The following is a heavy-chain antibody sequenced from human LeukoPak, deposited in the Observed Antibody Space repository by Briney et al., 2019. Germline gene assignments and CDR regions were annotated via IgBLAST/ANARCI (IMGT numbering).Heavy chain of an antibody. CDR3: ARGVPKTSYYYYYMDV. D-gene: IGHD4-11*01. CDR1: GFTLSTYS. V-gene: IGHV3-48*04. CDR2: ISSTSSTI. Sequence: GGSLRLSCAASGFTLSTYSMNWVRQVPGKGLEWVSYISSTSSTIYYADSVKGRFTISRDNAKNSLFLQMNSLRAEDTAVYYCARGVPKTSYYYYYMDVWGKGTTVTVSS. J-gene: IGHJ6*03.